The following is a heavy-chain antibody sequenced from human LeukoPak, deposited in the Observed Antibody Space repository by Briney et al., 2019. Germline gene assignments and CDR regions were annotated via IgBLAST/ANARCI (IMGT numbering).Heavy chain of an antibody. CDR1: GFTFSNYG. J-gene: IGHJ4*02. D-gene: IGHD2-2*01. CDR2: ISDSGAGT. CDR3: AKGGLIVVPAARGFDY. Sequence: GGSLRLSCAASGFTFSNYGMSWVRQAPGKGLEWVSAISDSGAGTYYADSVKGRFTISRDNSKNTLYLQMNSLRAEDTAVYYCAKGGLIVVPAARGFDYWGQGTLVTVSS. V-gene: IGHV3-23*01.